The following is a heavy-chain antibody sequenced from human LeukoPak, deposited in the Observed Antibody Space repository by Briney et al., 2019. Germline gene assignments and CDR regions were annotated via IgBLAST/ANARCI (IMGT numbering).Heavy chain of an antibody. Sequence: GGSLRLSCAASGFTFSSCAMSWVRQAPGKGLEWVSAISGSGGSTYYADSVKGRFTISRDNSKNTLYLQMNSLRAEDTAVYYCAKDRSSSWPTGRYYYGMDVWGQGTTVTVSS. CDR1: GFTFSSCA. CDR2: ISGSGGST. V-gene: IGHV3-23*01. CDR3: AKDRSSSWPTGRYYYGMDV. D-gene: IGHD6-13*01. J-gene: IGHJ6*02.